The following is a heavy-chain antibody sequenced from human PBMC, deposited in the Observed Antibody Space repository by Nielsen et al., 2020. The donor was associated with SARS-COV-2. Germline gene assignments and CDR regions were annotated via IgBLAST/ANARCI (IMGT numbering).Heavy chain of an antibody. V-gene: IGHV3-73*01. CDR2: IRSKANSYAT. CDR1: GFTFSGSA. J-gene: IGHJ6*03. Sequence: GESLKISCAASGFTFSGSAMHWVRQASGKGLEWVGRIRSKANSYATAYAASVKGRFTISRDDSKNTAYLQMNSLKTEDTAVYYCTRLPTRYCSSTSCSTDYYYYMDVWGKGTTVTVSS. CDR3: TRLPTRYCSSTSCSTDYYYYMDV. D-gene: IGHD2-2*01.